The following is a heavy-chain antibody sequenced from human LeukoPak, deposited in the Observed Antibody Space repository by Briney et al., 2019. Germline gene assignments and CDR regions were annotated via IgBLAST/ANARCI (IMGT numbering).Heavy chain of an antibody. V-gene: IGHV3-33*01. CDR2: IWYDGSNK. J-gene: IGHJ5*02. D-gene: IGHD2-2*01. Sequence: SGGSLRLSCAASGFTFSSYGMHWVRQAPGKGLEWVAVIWYDGSNKYYADSVKSRFTISRDNSKNTLYLQMNSLRAEDTAVYYCARDRPPGVYCSSNSCYDSWFDPWGQGTLVTVSS. CDR3: ARDRPPGVYCSSNSCYDSWFDP. CDR1: GFTFSSYG.